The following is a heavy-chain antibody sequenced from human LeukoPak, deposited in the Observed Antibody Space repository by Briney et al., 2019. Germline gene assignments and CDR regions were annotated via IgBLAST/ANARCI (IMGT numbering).Heavy chain of an antibody. D-gene: IGHD1-26*01. Sequence: ALVKVSCKASGYTFTSYGISWVRQAPGQGLEWMGWISAYNGNTNYAQKLQGRVTMTTDTSTSTAYMELRSLRSDDTAVYYCARAGPYSGSYPYYFDYWGQGTLVTVSS. CDR3: ARAGPYSGSYPYYFDY. V-gene: IGHV1-18*01. CDR1: GYTFTSYG. CDR2: ISAYNGNT. J-gene: IGHJ4*02.